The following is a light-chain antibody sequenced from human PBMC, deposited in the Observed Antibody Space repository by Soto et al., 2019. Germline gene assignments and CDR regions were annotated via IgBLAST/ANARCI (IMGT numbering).Light chain of an antibody. CDR2: GAS. CDR3: QQYSSSPNT. J-gene: IGKJ5*01. Sequence: EIVLTQSPGTLSLSPGERATLSCRASQSVTNNYLAWYQQKRGQAPMLLIYGASSRATGIPDRFSGSGSGTDFTLTITRLEPGDLAVYYCQQYSSSPNTFGQGTRLEIK. CDR1: QSVTNNY. V-gene: IGKV3-20*01.